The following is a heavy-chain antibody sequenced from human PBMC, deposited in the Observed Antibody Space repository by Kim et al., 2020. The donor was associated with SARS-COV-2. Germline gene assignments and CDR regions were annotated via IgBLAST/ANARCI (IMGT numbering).Heavy chain of an antibody. Sequence: SETLSLTCTVSGGSISSYYWSWIRQPPGKGLEWIGYIYYSGSTNYNPSLKSRVTISVDTSKNQFSLKLSSVTAADTAVYYCARDRGITMRWDEYYYYYGMDVWGQGTTVTVSS. J-gene: IGHJ6*02. CDR1: GGSISSYY. CDR3: ARDRGITMRWDEYYYYYGMDV. D-gene: IGHD3-10*01. V-gene: IGHV4-59*13. CDR2: IYYSGST.